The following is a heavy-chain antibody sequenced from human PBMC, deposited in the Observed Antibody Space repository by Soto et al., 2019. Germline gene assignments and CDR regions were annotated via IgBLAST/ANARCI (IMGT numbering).Heavy chain of an antibody. V-gene: IGHV3-21*01. Sequence: ALCLSCAASCFTFSSYNLNWFGQSPGKGLEWVSSISSSSSYIYYADSVKGRFTISRDNAKNSLYLQMNSLRAEDTAVYYSARYSSAPYYGIDVWGQGTTVTVSS. D-gene: IGHD2-21*01. CDR2: ISSSSSYI. CDR3: ARYSSAPYYGIDV. J-gene: IGHJ6*02. CDR1: CFTFSSYN.